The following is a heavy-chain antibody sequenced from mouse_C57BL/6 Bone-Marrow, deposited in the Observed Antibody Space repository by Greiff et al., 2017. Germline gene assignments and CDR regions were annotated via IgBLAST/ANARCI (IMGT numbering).Heavy chain of an antibody. CDR3: TRSWDSDY. V-gene: IGHV1-15*01. Sequence: VQLQQSVAELVRPGASVTLSCTASGYTFTDYEMHWVKQTPVHGLEWIGAIDPETGGTAYNQKFKGKAILTADKSSSTAYMELRSLTSEDSAVYYCTRSWDSDYWGQGTTLTVSS. CDR1: GYTFTDYE. J-gene: IGHJ2*01. CDR2: IDPETGGT. D-gene: IGHD4-1*01.